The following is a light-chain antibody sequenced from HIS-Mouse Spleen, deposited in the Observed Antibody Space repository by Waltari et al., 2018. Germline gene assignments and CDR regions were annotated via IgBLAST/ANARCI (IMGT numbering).Light chain of an antibody. CDR2: GKN. Sequence: SSELTQDPAVSVALVQTVRITCQGDSLRSYYASSYQQKPGQAPVLVIYGKNNRPSGIPDRFSGSSSGNTASLTITGAQAEDEADYYCNSRDSSGNHLSVFGTGTKVTVL. J-gene: IGLJ1*01. CDR3: NSRDSSGNHLSV. V-gene: IGLV3-19*01. CDR1: SLRSYY.